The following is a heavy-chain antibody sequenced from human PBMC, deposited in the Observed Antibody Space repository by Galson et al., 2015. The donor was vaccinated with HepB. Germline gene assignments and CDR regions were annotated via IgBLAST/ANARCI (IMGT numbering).Heavy chain of an antibody. CDR3: ARDMILPPSGFDF. CDR2: INAGNGNT. D-gene: IGHD2-15*01. Sequence: SVKVSCKASGYTFTPYAIHWVRQAPGQRLEWMGWINAGNGNTKYSQSFQGRVTITRDTSASTAYMELSSLRSEDTAVYYCARDMILPPSGFDFWGQGTLVTVSS. J-gene: IGHJ4*02. V-gene: IGHV1-3*01. CDR1: GYTFTPYA.